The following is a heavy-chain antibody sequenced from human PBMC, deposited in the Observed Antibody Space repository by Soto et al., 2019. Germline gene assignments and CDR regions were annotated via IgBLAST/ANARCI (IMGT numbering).Heavy chain of an antibody. D-gene: IGHD1-26*01. J-gene: IGHJ4*02. Sequence: GGSLRLSCTGSGFTFAYYTMIWVRQAPGKGLEWVGLIRSEANGGTTHYAASVHGGFIISRDDSRGIALLQMNNLKSEDTAVYYCTRVGKFDYWGQGTLVTVS. CDR3: TRVGKFDY. CDR2: IRSEANGGTT. CDR1: GFTFAYYT. V-gene: IGHV3-49*04.